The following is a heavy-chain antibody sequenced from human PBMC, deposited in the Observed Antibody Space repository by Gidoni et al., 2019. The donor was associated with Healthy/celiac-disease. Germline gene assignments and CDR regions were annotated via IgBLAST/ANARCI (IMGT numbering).Heavy chain of an antibody. CDR3: AKDLVGMITFGGVIPDFDY. V-gene: IGHV3-30*18. Sequence: QVQLVEPGGGVVQPGRSLRLSCAASGFTFSSYGMHWVRQAPGKGLEWVAVISYDGSNKYYADSVKGRFTISRDNSKNTLYLQMNSLRAEDTAVYYCAKDLVGMITFGGVIPDFDYWGQGTLVTVSS. J-gene: IGHJ4*02. D-gene: IGHD3-16*02. CDR1: GFTFSSYG. CDR2: ISYDGSNK.